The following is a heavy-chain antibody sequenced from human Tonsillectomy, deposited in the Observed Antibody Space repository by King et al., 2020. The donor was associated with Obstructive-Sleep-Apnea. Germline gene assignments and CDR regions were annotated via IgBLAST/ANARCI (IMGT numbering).Heavy chain of an antibody. J-gene: IGHJ2*01. CDR2: IWYDGSNR. D-gene: IGHD2-21*02. CDR1: GFSFSNYG. V-gene: IGHV3-33*01. Sequence: VQLVESGGGVGQPGRSLRLSCAASGFSFSNYGMHWVRQAPGKGLEWVAVIWYDGSNRYYADSVKGRFTISRDNSKNRLYLQRNSLRAEDTAVYYCARQGGYCGGDCYPGYFDLWGRGTLVTVSS. CDR3: ARQGGYCGGDCYPGYFDL.